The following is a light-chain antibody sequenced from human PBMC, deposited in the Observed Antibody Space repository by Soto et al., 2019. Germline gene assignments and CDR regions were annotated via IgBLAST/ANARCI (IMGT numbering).Light chain of an antibody. Sequence: EIVLTQSPGTLSLSPGERATLSCRASQSVISIFLAWYQQKPGQAPRLLIYGASTRATDIPARFSGSGSGTEFTLTISSLQSEDFAVYYCQQYNNWPPITFGQGTRLEIK. CDR1: QSVISIF. CDR3: QQYNNWPPIT. J-gene: IGKJ5*01. V-gene: IGKV3-15*01. CDR2: GAS.